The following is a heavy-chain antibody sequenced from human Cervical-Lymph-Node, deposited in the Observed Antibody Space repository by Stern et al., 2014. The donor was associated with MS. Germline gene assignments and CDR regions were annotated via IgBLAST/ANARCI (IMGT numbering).Heavy chain of an antibody. CDR1: GFTFSNYW. CDR2: IKTDGSEK. Sequence: EVQLEESGGGLVKPGESLRLSCAVSGFTFSNYWMTWVRQAPGKGLEWVASIKTDGSEKSYVGYVTGRFTISRDNAKNSLYLQMNSLRAEDTAVYYCARAVRELGTWGQGTLVTVSS. D-gene: IGHD1-7*01. J-gene: IGHJ5*02. V-gene: IGHV3-7*01. CDR3: ARAVRELGT.